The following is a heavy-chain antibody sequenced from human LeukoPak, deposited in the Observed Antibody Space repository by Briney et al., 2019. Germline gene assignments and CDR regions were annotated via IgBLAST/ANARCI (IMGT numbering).Heavy chain of an antibody. D-gene: IGHD5-18*01. V-gene: IGHV3-30*18. CDR1: GFTFSSYG. Sequence: GGSLRLSCAASGFTFSSYGMHWVRQAPGKGLEWVAVISYDGSNKYYADSVKGRFTISRDNSKNTLYLQMNSLRAEDTAVYYCAKGVGTAMASEFDYWGQGTLVTVSS. CDR3: AKGVGTAMASEFDY. J-gene: IGHJ4*02. CDR2: ISYDGSNK.